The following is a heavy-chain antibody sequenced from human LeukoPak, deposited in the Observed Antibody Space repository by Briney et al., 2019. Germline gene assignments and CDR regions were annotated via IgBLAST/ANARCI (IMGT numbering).Heavy chain of an antibody. CDR1: GYSFTDCY. D-gene: IGHD2-21*01. Sequence: AAVKVSCKTSGYSFTDCYMHWVRQAPGQGLEWMGWINPNSGGTRSAQKFQGRVTMTRDTSITTVYMEVSWLTSDDTAIYYCARADRLHGGPYLIGPWGQGTLVTVSS. V-gene: IGHV1-2*02. CDR2: INPNSGGT. CDR3: ARADRLHGGPYLIGP. J-gene: IGHJ5*02.